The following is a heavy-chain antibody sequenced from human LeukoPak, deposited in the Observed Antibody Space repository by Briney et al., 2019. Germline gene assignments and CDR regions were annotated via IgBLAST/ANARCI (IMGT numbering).Heavy chain of an antibody. Sequence: GGSLRLSCSASGFTFSSYAMHWVRQAPGKGLEYVSAISSNGGSTYYADSVKGRFTISRDNSKNTLYLQMSSLRADDSAVYFCASLVGGYYPPVEAFDVWGQGTMVTVSS. CDR2: ISSNGGST. CDR1: GFTFSSYA. V-gene: IGHV3-64D*06. J-gene: IGHJ3*01. CDR3: ASLVGGYYPPVEAFDV. D-gene: IGHD3-3*01.